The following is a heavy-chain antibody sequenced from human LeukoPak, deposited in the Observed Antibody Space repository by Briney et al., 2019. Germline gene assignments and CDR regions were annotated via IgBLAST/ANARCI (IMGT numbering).Heavy chain of an antibody. J-gene: IGHJ1*01. CDR3: ARESRNDFDFQP. D-gene: IGHD2-21*02. Sequence: PGGSLRLSCAASGVTFSNYGIHWVRQAPGRGLEWVAVISNDGSNKYYADSVKGRFTTSRDNSENTLYLQMNSLRAEDTAVYYCARESRNDFDFQPWGQSTLVTVSS. CDR2: ISNDGSNK. V-gene: IGHV3-30*03. CDR1: GVTFSNYG.